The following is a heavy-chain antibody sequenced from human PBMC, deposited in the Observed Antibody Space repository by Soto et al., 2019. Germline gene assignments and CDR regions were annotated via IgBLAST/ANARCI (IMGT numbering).Heavy chain of an antibody. CDR1: GGSISSGDYY. D-gene: IGHD2-15*01. CDR3: ARHIVVVVAATPPDY. Sequence: QVQLQESGPGLVKPSQTLSLTCTVSGGSISSGDYYWSWIRQPPGKGLEWIGYIYYSGSTYYNPSLKSRVTISVDTSKNQFSLKLSSVTAADTAVYYCARHIVVVVAATPPDYWGQGTLVTVSS. J-gene: IGHJ4*02. CDR2: IYYSGST. V-gene: IGHV4-30-4*01.